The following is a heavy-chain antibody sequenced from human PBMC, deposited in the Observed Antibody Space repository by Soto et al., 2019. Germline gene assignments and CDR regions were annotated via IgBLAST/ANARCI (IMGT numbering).Heavy chain of an antibody. CDR1: GGSISSSSYY. D-gene: IGHD3-10*01. J-gene: IGHJ4*02. CDR3: ARTGNYYGSGSSNLNYFDY. CDR2: IYYSGST. Sequence: SETLSLTCTVSGGSISSSSYYWGWIRQPPGKGLERIGSIYYSGSTYYNPSLKSRVTISVDTSKNQLSLKLSSVTAADTAVYYCARTGNYYGSGSSNLNYFDYWGQGTLVTVSS. V-gene: IGHV4-39*01.